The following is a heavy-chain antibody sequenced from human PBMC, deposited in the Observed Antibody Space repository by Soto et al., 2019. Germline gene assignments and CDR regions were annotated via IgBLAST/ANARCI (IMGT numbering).Heavy chain of an antibody. Sequence: GGSLRLSCAASGFTFSSYGMHWVRQAPGKGLEWVAVIWYDGSNKYYADSVKGRFTISRDNSKNTLYLQMNSLRAEDTAVYYCARGKKEMATSIDYWGQGTLVTVSS. V-gene: IGHV3-33*01. D-gene: IGHD5-12*01. CDR1: GFTFSSYG. CDR3: ARGKKEMATSIDY. CDR2: IWYDGSNK. J-gene: IGHJ4*02.